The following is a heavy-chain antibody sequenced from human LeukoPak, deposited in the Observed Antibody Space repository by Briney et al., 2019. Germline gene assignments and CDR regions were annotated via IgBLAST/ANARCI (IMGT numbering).Heavy chain of an antibody. V-gene: IGHV4-61*01. CDR3: ARDVAGDAVDY. CDR1: GGSVSSGSYY. D-gene: IGHD4-17*01. CDR2: IYYSGST. Sequence: SETLSLTCTVSGGSVSSGSYYWSWIRQPPGRGLEWIGYIYYSGSTNYNPSLKSRVTISVDTSKNQFSLKLSSVTAADTAVYYCARDVAGDAVDYWGQGTLVTVSS. J-gene: IGHJ4*02.